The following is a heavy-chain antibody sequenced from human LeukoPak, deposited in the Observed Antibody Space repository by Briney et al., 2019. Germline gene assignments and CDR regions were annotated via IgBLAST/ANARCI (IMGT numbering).Heavy chain of an antibody. D-gene: IGHD2-21*02. CDR3: AREGVTSNLFDY. Sequence: GGSLRLSCAASGFTFSSYEINWVRQAPGKGLEWISYISASGRTIYYADSVKGRFTISRDNTNNLLYLQMSSLRAEDTAVYYCAREGVTSNLFDYWGQGTLVTVSS. CDR1: GFTFSSYE. CDR2: ISASGRTI. J-gene: IGHJ4*02. V-gene: IGHV3-48*03.